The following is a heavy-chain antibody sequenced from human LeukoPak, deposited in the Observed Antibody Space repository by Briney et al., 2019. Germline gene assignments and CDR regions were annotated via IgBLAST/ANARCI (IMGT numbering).Heavy chain of an antibody. CDR3: ARETYDSSGSLGHDY. J-gene: IGHJ4*02. CDR2: IYDSGST. V-gene: IGHV4-31*03. D-gene: IGHD3-22*01. CDR1: GGSISSGGYY. Sequence: SETLSLTCTVSGGSISSGGYYWSWIRQHPGKGLEWIGYIYDSGSTYYNPSLKSRVTISVDTSKNQFSLKLSSVTAAATAVYYCARETYDSSGSLGHDYWGQGTLVTVSS.